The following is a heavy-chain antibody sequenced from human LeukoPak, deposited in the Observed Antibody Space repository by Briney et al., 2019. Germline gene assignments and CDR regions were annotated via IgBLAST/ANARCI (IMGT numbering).Heavy chain of an antibody. Sequence: PVGSLRLSCAAAGFTFSSYWMSWVRQAPGKGLEWVANIKQDGSEKYYVDSVKGRFTISRDNAKNSLYLQMNSLRAEDTAVYYCARDGLTYYDFWSGYNWFDPWGQGTLVSVSS. CDR1: GFTFSSYW. V-gene: IGHV3-7*01. D-gene: IGHD3-3*01. CDR3: ARDGLTYYDFWSGYNWFDP. CDR2: IKQDGSEK. J-gene: IGHJ5*02.